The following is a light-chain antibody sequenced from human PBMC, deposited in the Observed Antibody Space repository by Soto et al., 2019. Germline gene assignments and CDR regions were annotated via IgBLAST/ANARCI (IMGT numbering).Light chain of an antibody. J-gene: IGKJ5*01. V-gene: IGKV3-11*01. CDR2: DAS. Sequence: EIVLTQSPATLSLSPGERATLSCRASQSVSSYLAWYQQKPGQAPRLLIYDASNRATGIPARFSGSGSGTDFTLTIRRLEPEDAAVYYCQQYGSSPITFGQGTRLEI. CDR1: QSVSSY. CDR3: QQYGSSPIT.